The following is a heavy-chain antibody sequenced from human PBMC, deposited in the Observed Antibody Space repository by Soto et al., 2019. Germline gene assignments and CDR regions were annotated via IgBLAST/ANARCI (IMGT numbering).Heavy chain of an antibody. V-gene: IGHV3-23*01. Sequence: GGSLRLSCVVSGFTFSAYALSWVRQAPGKGLEWVSAISGTGATTYYADSVKGRFTISRDNSRDTMYLQMNSLRVEDTAVYHYAKGLRTAMIGAYARDVWGQGTTVTVSS. J-gene: IGHJ6*02. CDR3: AKGLRTAMIGAYARDV. CDR1: GFTFSAYA. D-gene: IGHD5-12*01. CDR2: ISGTGATT.